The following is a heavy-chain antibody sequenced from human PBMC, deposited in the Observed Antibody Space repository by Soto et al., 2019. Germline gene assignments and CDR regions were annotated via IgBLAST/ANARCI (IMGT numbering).Heavy chain of an antibody. J-gene: IGHJ6*02. D-gene: IGHD7-27*01. CDR1: GYTFTGYY. V-gene: IGHV1-2*04. CDR3: ARTGDSFYYGMDV. CDR2: INPNSGGT. Sequence: ASVKVSCKASGYTFTGYYMHWVRQAPGQGLEWMGWINPNSGGTNYAQKFQGWVTMTRDTSISTAYMELSRLRSDDTAVYYCARTGDSFYYGMDVWGQGTTVTVSS.